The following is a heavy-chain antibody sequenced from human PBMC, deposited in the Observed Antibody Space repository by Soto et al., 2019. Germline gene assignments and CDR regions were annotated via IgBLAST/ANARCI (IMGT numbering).Heavy chain of an antibody. CDR1: GFTFSSYA. D-gene: IGHD6-13*01. CDR3: AKAFSWYDY. V-gene: IGHV3-23*01. Sequence: EVQLLESGGGLIQPGGSLRLSCAASGFTFSSYAMNWVRQAPGKGLEWVSGISGSGGSTYYADSVKGRFPISRDKSKNSLYLQMSSRRAEDTAVYYCAKAFSWYDYWGQGTLVIVSS. CDR2: ISGSGGST. J-gene: IGHJ4*02.